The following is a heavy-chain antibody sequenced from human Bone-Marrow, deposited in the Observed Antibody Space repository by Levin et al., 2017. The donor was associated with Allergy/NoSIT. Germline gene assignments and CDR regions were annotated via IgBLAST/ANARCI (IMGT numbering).Heavy chain of an antibody. CDR1: GFTFSSYW. J-gene: IGHJ3*02. CDR2: IKQDGTEK. D-gene: IGHD2-8*02. CDR3: ARNWRSAFDI. Sequence: GESLKISCAASGFTFSSYWMSWVRQAPGKGLEWVANIKQDGTEKYYVDSVKGRFTISKDNAKNSVSLQMSSLRVEDTAVYYCARNWRSAFDIWGQGTMVTVSS. V-gene: IGHV3-7*04.